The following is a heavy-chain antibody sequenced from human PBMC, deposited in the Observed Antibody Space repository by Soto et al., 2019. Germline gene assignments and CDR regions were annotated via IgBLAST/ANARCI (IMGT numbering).Heavy chain of an antibody. CDR1: GYTFTGYY. Sequence: ASVKVSCKASGYTFTGYYMHWVRQAPGQGLEWMGWINPNSGGTNYAQKFQGWVTMTRDTSISTAYMELSRLRSDDTAVYYCARELLAVAGPAFDPWGQGTLVTVSS. J-gene: IGHJ5*02. CDR2: INPNSGGT. V-gene: IGHV1-2*04. CDR3: ARELLAVAGPAFDP. D-gene: IGHD6-19*01.